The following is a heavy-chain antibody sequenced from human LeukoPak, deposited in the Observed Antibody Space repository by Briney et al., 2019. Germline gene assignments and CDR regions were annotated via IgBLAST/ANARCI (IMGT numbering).Heavy chain of an antibody. CDR1: GVSISSSSYY. Sequence: SETLSLTCTVSGVSISSSSYYWGWIRQPPGKGLEWIGTVYYSGSTYYNPSLKSRLTMSVDTSKNQFSLKLSSVTVADTAIYYCARQTYYYDSSGHPYWYFDLWGRGTLVTVSS. V-gene: IGHV4-39*01. D-gene: IGHD3-22*01. CDR3: ARQTYYYDSSGHPYWYFDL. CDR2: VYYSGST. J-gene: IGHJ2*01.